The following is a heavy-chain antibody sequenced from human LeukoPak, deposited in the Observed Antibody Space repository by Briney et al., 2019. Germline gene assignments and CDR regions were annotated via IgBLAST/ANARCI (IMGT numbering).Heavy chain of an antibody. CDR3: VRDVFSLGDS. CDR2: INHDGTLR. V-gene: IGHV3-74*01. Sequence: GGSLRLSCAASGFTFSDYGMHWVRDAPGKGLVWVSHINHDGTLRNYADSVKGRFTISRDFAKNTLYLQMNTLGAEDTAVYYCVRDVFSLGDSWGQGTLVTVSS. D-gene: IGHD2/OR15-2a*01. CDR1: GFTFSDYG. J-gene: IGHJ4*02.